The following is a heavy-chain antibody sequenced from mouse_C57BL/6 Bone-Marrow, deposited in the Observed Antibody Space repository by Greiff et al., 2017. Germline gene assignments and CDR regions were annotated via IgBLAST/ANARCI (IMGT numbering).Heavy chain of an antibody. Sequence: VQLQQSGPELVKPGASVKISCKASGYTFTDYYMNWVKQSHGKSLEWIGDINPNNGGTSYNQKFKGKATLTVDKSSSTAYMELRSLTSEDSAVYYCASGYWYFDVWGTETTVTVSS. CDR2: INPNNGGT. CDR1: GYTFTDYY. V-gene: IGHV1-26*01. CDR3: ASGYWYFDV. J-gene: IGHJ1*03.